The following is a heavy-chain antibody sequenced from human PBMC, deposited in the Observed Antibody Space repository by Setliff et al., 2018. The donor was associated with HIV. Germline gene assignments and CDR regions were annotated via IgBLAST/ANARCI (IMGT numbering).Heavy chain of an antibody. CDR3: ARTILGGNLLDY. Sequence: ASVKVSCKASGYTFTSYYMHWVRQAPGQGLEWMGIINPSSGSTTYAQMFQGRVTVTRDTSATTAYMELSSLRFEDTAVYYCARTILGGNLLDYWGQGTLVTVSS. CDR1: GYTFTSYY. D-gene: IGHD3-9*01. V-gene: IGHV1-46*01. J-gene: IGHJ4*02. CDR2: INPSSGST.